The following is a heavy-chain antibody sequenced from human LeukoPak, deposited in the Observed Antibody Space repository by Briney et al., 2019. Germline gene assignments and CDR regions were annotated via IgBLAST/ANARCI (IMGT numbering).Heavy chain of an antibody. CDR3: TIAARLVGPFDY. V-gene: IGHV3-21*01. J-gene: IGHJ4*02. CDR2: ISSRGSYI. Sequence: GGSLRLSCAASGFTFNTYSMNWVRQAPGKGLEWVSSISSRGSYIYYADSVKGRFTISRDNAKNSLYLQMNSLRAEDTAVYYCTIAARLVGPFDYWGQGTLVTVSS. D-gene: IGHD6-6*01. CDR1: GFTFNTYS.